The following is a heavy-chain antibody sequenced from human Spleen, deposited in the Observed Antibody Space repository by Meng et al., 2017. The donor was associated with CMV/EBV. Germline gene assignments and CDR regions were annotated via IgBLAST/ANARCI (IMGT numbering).Heavy chain of an antibody. J-gene: IGHJ5*02. CDR1: GGSFSGYY. Sequence: SETLSLTCAAYGGSFSGYYWSWIRQPPGKGLEWIGEINHSGSTNYNPSLKSRVTISVDTSKNQFSLKLSSVTAADTAVYYCARGYSSLSWFDPWGQGTLVTVSS. CDR3: ARGYSSLSWFDP. CDR2: INHSGST. D-gene: IGHD6-13*01. V-gene: IGHV4-34*01.